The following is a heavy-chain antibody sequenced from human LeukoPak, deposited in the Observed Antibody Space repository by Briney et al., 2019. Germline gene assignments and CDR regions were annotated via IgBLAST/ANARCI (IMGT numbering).Heavy chain of an antibody. CDR1: GFTFSSYA. CDR3: TRGDDYSDY. D-gene: IGHD5-12*01. V-gene: IGHV3-30*15. CDR2: ISYDGSNK. Sequence: LPGRSLRLSCAASGFTFSSYAMHSVRQAPGKGLEWVAVISYDGSNKYYADSVKGRFTISRHNSKKTLNLQMCSLRAEDAALYYCTRGDDYSDYWGGDPLVTVSS. J-gene: IGHJ4*02.